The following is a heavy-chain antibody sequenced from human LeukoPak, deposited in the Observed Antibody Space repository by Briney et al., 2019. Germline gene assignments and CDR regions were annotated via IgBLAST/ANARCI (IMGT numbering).Heavy chain of an antibody. CDR2: IYYSGST. V-gene: IGHV4-59*08. CDR1: GGSISSYY. Sequence: SETLSLTCTVSGGSISSYYWSWIRQPPGKGLEWIGYIYYSGSTNYNPSLKSRVTITVDTSKNQFSLKLSSVTAADTAVYYCARQKARGYYYYGMDVWGQGTTVTVSS. J-gene: IGHJ6*02. CDR3: ARQKARGYYYYGMDV.